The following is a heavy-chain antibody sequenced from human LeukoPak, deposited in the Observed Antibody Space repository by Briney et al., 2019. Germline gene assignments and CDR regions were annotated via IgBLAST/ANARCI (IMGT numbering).Heavy chain of an antibody. CDR3: AIGVVITTAFDN. D-gene: IGHD3-22*01. Sequence: GGSLRLSCAASGFTFNNYWMHWVRQAPGKGLVWVSGINSDGSSATYADSVKGRFTISRDNAKNTLYLKMNSLRAEDMAVYYCAIGVVITTAFDNWGQGTLVTVSS. V-gene: IGHV3-74*01. J-gene: IGHJ4*02. CDR1: GFTFNNYW. CDR2: INSDGSSA.